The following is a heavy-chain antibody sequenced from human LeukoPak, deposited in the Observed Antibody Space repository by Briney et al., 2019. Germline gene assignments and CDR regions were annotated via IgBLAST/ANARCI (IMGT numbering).Heavy chain of an antibody. CDR1: GGSFSGYY. V-gene: IGHV4-34*01. Sequence: PSETLSLTCAVYGGSFSGYYWSWIRQPPGKGLEWIGEINHSGSTNYNPSLKSRVTISVDTSKNQFSLKLSSVTAADTAVYYCARDWVGATDYWGQGTLVTVSS. J-gene: IGHJ4*02. CDR3: ARDWVGATDY. CDR2: INHSGST. D-gene: IGHD1-26*01.